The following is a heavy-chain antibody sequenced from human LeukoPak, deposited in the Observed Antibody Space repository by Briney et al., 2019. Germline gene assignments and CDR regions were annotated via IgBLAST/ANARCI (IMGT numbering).Heavy chain of an antibody. Sequence: GGSLRLSCAASGFTFSSYAMSWVRQAPGKGLEWVSAISGSGGSTYYADSVKGRFTISRDNSKNTLYLQMNSLRAEDTAVYYCAKFHGSGSYYHPPHFDYWGQGTLVTVSS. CDR3: AKFHGSGSYYHPPHFDY. D-gene: IGHD3-10*01. CDR1: GFTFSSYA. V-gene: IGHV3-23*01. J-gene: IGHJ4*02. CDR2: ISGSGGST.